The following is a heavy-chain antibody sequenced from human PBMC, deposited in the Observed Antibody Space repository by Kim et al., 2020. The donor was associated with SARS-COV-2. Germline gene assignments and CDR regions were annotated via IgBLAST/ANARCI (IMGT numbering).Heavy chain of an antibody. J-gene: IGHJ4*02. CDR1: GFTFSSYA. D-gene: IGHD3-9*01. CDR2: ISYDGSNK. CDR3: ARDQSNILTGYYIPRFDY. V-gene: IGHV3-30*04. Sequence: GGSLRLSCAASGFTFSSYAMHWVRQAPGKGLEWVAVISYDGSNKYYADSVKGRFTISRDNSKNTLYLQMNSLRAEDTAVYYCARDQSNILTGYYIPRFDYGGQGTLVTVSS.